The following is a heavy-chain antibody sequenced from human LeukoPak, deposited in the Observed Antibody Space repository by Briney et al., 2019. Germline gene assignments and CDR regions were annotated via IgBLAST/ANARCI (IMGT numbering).Heavy chain of an antibody. CDR1: GFTFSSYD. Sequence: GGSLRLSCAASGFTFSSYDMHWVRQATGKGLEWVSAIGTAGDTYYPGSVKGRFTISRENAKNSLYLQMNSLRAEDTAVYYCARGVGYCSGGSCYHDAFDIWGQGTMVTVSS. CDR2: IGTAGDT. CDR3: ARGVGYCSGGSCYHDAFDI. V-gene: IGHV3-13*01. J-gene: IGHJ3*02. D-gene: IGHD2-15*01.